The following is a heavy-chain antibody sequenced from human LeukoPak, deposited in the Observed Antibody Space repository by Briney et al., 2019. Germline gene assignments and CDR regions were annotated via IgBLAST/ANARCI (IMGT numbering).Heavy chain of an antibody. CDR1: GFTFDDYG. CDR2: ISTSSGTI. D-gene: IGHD3-10*01. J-gene: IGHJ6*03. V-gene: IGHV3-48*04. Sequence: GGSLRLSCAASGFTFDDYGMSWVRQAPGKGLEWVSYISTSSGTIYYADSVKGRFTISRDNAKNLLYLQMNSLRAEDTAVYYCARGQGDYYGSGSYMDVWGKGTTVTVSS. CDR3: ARGQGDYYGSGSYMDV.